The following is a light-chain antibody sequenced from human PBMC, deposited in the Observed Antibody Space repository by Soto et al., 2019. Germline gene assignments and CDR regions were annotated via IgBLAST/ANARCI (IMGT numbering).Light chain of an antibody. CDR3: QQSYSTPT. CDR2: AAS. CDR1: QSISSY. V-gene: IGKV1-39*01. J-gene: IGKJ1*01. Sequence: DIQMTQSPSSLSASVGDRVTITCQASQSISSYLNWYQQKPGKAPKLLIYAASSLQSGVPSRFSGSGSGTDFTLTISSLQPEDFATYYCQQSYSTPTFGQGTKVDTK.